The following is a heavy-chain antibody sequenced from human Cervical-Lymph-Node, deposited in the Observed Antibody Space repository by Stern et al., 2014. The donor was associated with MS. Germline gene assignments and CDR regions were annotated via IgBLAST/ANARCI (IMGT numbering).Heavy chain of an antibody. J-gene: IGHJ6*02. CDR2: MNPNSGNT. Sequence: VHLVESGAEVKKPGASVKVSCKASGYTFTSYDINWVRQATGQGLEWMGWMNPNSGNTGYAQKFQGRVTMTRNTSISTAYMELSSLRSEDTAVYYCARLQGDYYYYGMDVWGQGTTVTVSS. V-gene: IGHV1-8*01. CDR3: ARLQGDYYYYGMDV. CDR1: GYTFTSYD.